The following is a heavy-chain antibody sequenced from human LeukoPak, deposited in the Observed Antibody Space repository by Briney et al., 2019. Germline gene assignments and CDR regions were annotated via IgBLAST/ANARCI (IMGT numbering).Heavy chain of an antibody. CDR1: GFTLSTYW. Sequence: PGGSLRLSCAASGFTLSTYWMSWVRQAPGKGLECVANIKQDGSEIYYVDSVKGRFTISRDNAKNSLYLQMNSLRAEDTAVYYCARDKVVGATIFDYWGQGTLVTVSS. CDR2: IKQDGSEI. D-gene: IGHD1-26*01. V-gene: IGHV3-7*03. J-gene: IGHJ4*02. CDR3: ARDKVVGATIFDY.